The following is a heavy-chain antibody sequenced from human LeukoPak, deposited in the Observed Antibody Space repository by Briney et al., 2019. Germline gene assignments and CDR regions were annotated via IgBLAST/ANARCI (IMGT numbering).Heavy chain of an antibody. CDR2: IYYSGST. CDR3: ATLGTFHYGSGFDY. CDR1: GGSISSYY. D-gene: IGHD3-10*01. V-gene: IGHV4-59*01. Sequence: TSETLSLTCTVSGGSISSYYWSWIRQPRGKGLEWIGYIYYSGSTNYNPSLKSRVTISVDTSKNQFSLKLSSVTAADTAVYYCATLGTFHYGSGFDYWGQGTLVTVSS. J-gene: IGHJ4*02.